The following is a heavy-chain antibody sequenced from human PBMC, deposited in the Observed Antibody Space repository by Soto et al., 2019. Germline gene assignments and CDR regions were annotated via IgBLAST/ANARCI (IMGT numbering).Heavy chain of an antibody. D-gene: IGHD6-13*01. Sequence: SVKVACKASGYTFTRYYIHWVRQAPGQGLEWMGIINPSVGDTGHAQKLQGRVTMTTDTSTSTAYMELRSLRSDDTAVYYCARRSSWLYYFDYWGQGTLVTVSS. J-gene: IGHJ4*02. V-gene: IGHV1-46*01. CDR2: INPSVGDT. CDR1: GYTFTRYY. CDR3: ARRSSWLYYFDY.